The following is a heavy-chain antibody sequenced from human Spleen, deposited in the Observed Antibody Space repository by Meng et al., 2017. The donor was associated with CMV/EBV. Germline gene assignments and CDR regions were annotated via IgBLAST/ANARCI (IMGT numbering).Heavy chain of an antibody. J-gene: IGHJ4*02. CDR3: ARGRASYCSNGVCSIFDY. D-gene: IGHD2-8*01. CDR2: INHSGNS. CDR1: GYVSGTY. V-gene: IGHV4-34*01. Sequence: GYVSGTYWSWVRQPPGKGLEWIGEINHSGNSNYNPSLKSRVTISVDTSKNQVSLKLSSVTAADTAVYYCARGRASYCSNGVCSIFDYWGQGTLVTVSS.